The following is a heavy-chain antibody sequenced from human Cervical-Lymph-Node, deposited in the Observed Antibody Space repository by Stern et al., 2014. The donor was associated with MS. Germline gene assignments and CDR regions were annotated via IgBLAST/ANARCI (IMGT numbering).Heavy chain of an antibody. CDR3: ARDNGGWSVDS. V-gene: IGHV1-46*01. J-gene: IGHJ4*02. D-gene: IGHD6-19*01. CDR2: INPGGGST. CDR1: GYTFTGNK. Sequence: VQLVQSGAEVKKPGASVKVSCKAFGYTFTGNKMHWVRQAPGQGLEWMGIINPGGGSTRYAQKLQGRVTMTRDTSTSTVYMELTSLRSEDTAVYSCARDNGGWSVDSWGQGTLVIVSS.